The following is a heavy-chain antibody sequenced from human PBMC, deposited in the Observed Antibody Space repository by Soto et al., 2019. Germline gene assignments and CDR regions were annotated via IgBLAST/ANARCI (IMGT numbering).Heavy chain of an antibody. Sequence: LRLSCAASGFTFSSYAMSWVRQAPGKGLEWVSAISGSGGSTYYADPVKGRFTISRDNSKNTLYLQMNSLRAEDTAVYYCAKRLIAARPPFDYWGQGTLVTVSS. D-gene: IGHD6-6*01. CDR1: GFTFSSYA. J-gene: IGHJ4*02. CDR2: ISGSGGST. V-gene: IGHV3-23*01. CDR3: AKRLIAARPPFDY.